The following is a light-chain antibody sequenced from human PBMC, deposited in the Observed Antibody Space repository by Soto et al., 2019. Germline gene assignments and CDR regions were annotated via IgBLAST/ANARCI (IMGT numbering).Light chain of an antibody. Sequence: AILITPSPSSFSAATVDRVSITCRATQDIGTYLAWYQQIPGKAPKLLIYDASTLQTGVPSRFSGSGSGTDFTLTISYLQPEDFGTYYCQQFYNYPRTFGQGTKVDIK. CDR1: QDIGTY. CDR3: QQFYNYPRT. CDR2: DAS. V-gene: IGKV1-8*01. J-gene: IGKJ1*01.